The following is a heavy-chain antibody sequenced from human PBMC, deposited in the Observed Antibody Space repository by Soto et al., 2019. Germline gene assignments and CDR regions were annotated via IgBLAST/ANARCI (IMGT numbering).Heavy chain of an antibody. CDR2: INHSGST. CDR3: ARGRHQLVQGYYYDGMDV. D-gene: IGHD6-13*01. J-gene: IGHJ6*02. CDR1: GGSFSGYH. V-gene: IGHV4-34*01. Sequence: SENLSLTCAVYGGSFSGYHWSWIRQPPGKGLEWIGEINHSGSTNYNPSLKSRVTISVDTSKNQFSLKLSSVTAADTAVYYCARGRHQLVQGYYYDGMDVWGRGTTVTVSS.